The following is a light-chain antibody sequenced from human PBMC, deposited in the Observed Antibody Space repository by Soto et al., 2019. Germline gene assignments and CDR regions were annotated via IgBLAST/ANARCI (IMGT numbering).Light chain of an antibody. Sequence: EIVLTQSPATLSLSPGERATLSCRASQSAGNYLAWYRQKPGQAPRLLIYDASNKATGIPARFSGSGSGTDFTLTISSLEPEDFATYYCQQYNSYSVTFGQGTKVDIK. CDR2: DAS. CDR1: QSAGNY. V-gene: IGKV3-11*01. J-gene: IGKJ1*01. CDR3: QQYNSYSVT.